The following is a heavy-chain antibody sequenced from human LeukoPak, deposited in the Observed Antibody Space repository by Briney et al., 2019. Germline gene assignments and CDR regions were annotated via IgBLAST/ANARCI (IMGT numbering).Heavy chain of an antibody. D-gene: IGHD2-2*01. Sequence: ASVKVSCKLSVGTLSSYAISWVRQAPGHGLGSMGGIVPIFGTATHAQKFQGRVTITADESTSTAYMELSSLRSEDTAVYYCARALREDIVVVPAAPPYYYGMDVWGKGTTVTVSS. J-gene: IGHJ6*04. CDR1: VGTLSSYA. CDR2: IVPIFGTA. V-gene: IGHV1-69*01. CDR3: ARALREDIVVVPAAPPYYYGMDV.